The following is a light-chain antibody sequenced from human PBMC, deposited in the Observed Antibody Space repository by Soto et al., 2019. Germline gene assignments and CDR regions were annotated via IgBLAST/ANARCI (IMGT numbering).Light chain of an antibody. J-gene: IGLJ2*01. V-gene: IGLV1-47*01. CDR3: AAWDDSLRGVV. CDR2: RNN. CDR1: LSNIGSNF. Sequence: HSVLTQPPSASGTPGQRVTISCSGSLSNIGSNFIYWYQQLLGSAPKLLINRNNERPSGVPDRFSGSKSGTSASLAISGLRSEDEADYHCAAWDDSLRGVVFGGGTKLAVL.